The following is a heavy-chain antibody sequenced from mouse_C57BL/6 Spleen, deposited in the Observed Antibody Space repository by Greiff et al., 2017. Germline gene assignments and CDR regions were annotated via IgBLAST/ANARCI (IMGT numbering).Heavy chain of an antibody. CDR3: ASSYDYVGDYAMDY. CDR2: IDPSDSYT. D-gene: IGHD2-4*01. J-gene: IGHJ4*01. CDR1: GYTFTSYW. V-gene: IGHV1-69*01. Sequence: QVQLQQSGAELVMPGASVKLSCKASGYTFTSYWMHWVKQRPGQGLEWIGEIDPSDSYTNYNQKFKGKSTLTVDKSSSTAYMQLSSLTSEDSAVYYCASSYDYVGDYAMDYWGQGTSVTVSS.